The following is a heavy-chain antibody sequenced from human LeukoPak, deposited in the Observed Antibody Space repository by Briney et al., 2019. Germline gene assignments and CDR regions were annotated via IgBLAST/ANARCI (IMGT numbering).Heavy chain of an antibody. CDR1: GGSISSGGYY. V-gene: IGHV4-31*03. CDR2: IYYSGST. CDR3: ARVLGGVGWGQQLVSRIDY. Sequence: SETLSLTCTVSGGSISSGGYYWSWIRQHPGKGLEWIGYIYYSGSTYYNPSLKSRVTISVDTSKNQFSLKLSSVTAADTAVYYCARVLGGVGWGQQLVSRIDYWGQGTLVTVSS. J-gene: IGHJ4*02. D-gene: IGHD6-13*01.